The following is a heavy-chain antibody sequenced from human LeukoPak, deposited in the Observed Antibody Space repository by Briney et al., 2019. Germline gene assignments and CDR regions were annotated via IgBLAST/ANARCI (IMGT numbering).Heavy chain of an antibody. J-gene: IGHJ6*02. Sequence: ASVKVSCKGSGYSFTTFDINWVRQATGQGPEWMGWMSPRNGNTGYAQMFQDGVTMTRDTSINTAYMELTSLRSDDTAVYYCARGVNAGMDVWGQGTTVTVSS. CDR2: MSPRNGNT. D-gene: IGHD2-8*01. V-gene: IGHV1-8*01. CDR1: GYSFTTFD. CDR3: ARGVNAGMDV.